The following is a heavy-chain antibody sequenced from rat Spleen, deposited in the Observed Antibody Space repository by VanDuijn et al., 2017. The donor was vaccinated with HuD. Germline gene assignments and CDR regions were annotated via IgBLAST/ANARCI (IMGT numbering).Heavy chain of an antibody. CDR1: RFTFSDYY. D-gene: IGHD1-12*01. Sequence: EVQLVESGGGLVQPGGSLKLSCAASRFTFSDYYMAWVRQAPKKGLEWVATVIYDGGSTYYRDSVKGRFTISRDNVKGNIYLQMDSLRSEDTATYYCATLSVVGFAYWGQGTLVTVSS. CDR2: VIYDGGST. CDR3: ATLSVVGFAY. V-gene: IGHV5-7*01. J-gene: IGHJ3*01.